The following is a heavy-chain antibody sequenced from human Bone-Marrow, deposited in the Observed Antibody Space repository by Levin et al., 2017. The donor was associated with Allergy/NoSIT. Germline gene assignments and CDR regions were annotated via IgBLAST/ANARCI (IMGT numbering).Heavy chain of an antibody. J-gene: IGHJ4*02. CDR3: ARDRNSGSGSSTPYFDY. V-gene: IGHV3-21*01. CDR1: GFTFSTYA. Sequence: ETLSLTCAASGFTFSTYAMNWVRQAPGEGLEWVSSISSSSSYIYYADSVKGRFTISRDNAENSLYLQMNSLRAEDTAVYYCARDRNSGSGSSTPYFDYWGQGSLVTVSS. D-gene: IGHD1-26*01. CDR2: ISSSSSYI.